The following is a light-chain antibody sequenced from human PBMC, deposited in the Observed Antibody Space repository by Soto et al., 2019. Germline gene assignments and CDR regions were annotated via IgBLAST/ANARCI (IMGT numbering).Light chain of an antibody. CDR1: QDIDNY. CDR2: DSS. CDR3: QQSHNLPLS. Sequence: DIQMTQSPSSLSASVGDRVTITCQASQDIDNYLNWYQQKPGKAPRLLIYDSSTLQTGVPSRFSGSGSGTDFTFAISSLQPDDIATYYCQQSHNLPLSFGGGTKVQI. J-gene: IGKJ4*01. V-gene: IGKV1-33*01.